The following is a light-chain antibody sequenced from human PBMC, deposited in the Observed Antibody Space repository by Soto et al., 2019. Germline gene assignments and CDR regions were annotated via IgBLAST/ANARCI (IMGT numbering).Light chain of an antibody. CDR2: GAS. V-gene: IGKV3-15*01. CDR1: QSVSSN. CDR3: LQYNNWPPYT. J-gene: IGKJ2*01. Sequence: EIVMTQSPATLSVSPGARATLSCRASQSVSSNLAWYQQKPGQAPRHLIYGASTRATGIPARFSGSGSGTEFTLTISSLQSEDFAVYYCLQYNNWPPYTFGQGTKLEIK.